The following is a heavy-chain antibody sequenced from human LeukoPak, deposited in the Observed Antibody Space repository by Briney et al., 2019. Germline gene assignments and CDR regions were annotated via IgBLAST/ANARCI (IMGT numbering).Heavy chain of an antibody. CDR3: ARGKWDLDY. V-gene: IGHV4-59*01. CDR1: GGSIRSYY. D-gene: IGHD1-26*01. J-gene: IGHJ4*02. CDR2: IHYSGST. Sequence: PSETMSLTCTVSGGSIRSYYWSWIRQPPGKGLEWIGYIHYSGSTNYNPSLKSRATISVDTSKNQFSLKLSSVTAADTAVYYCARGKWDLDYWGQGTLVTVSS.